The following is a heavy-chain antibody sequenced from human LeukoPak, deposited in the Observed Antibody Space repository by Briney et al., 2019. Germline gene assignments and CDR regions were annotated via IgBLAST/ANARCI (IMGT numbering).Heavy chain of an antibody. CDR3: ASSGDRLSAFDP. V-gene: IGHV4-59*01. CDR2: IYYNGST. J-gene: IGHJ5*02. CDR1: GGSISSYY. Sequence: SETLSLTCTVSGGSISSYYWNWIRQPPGKGLEWTGYIYYNGSTNYNPSLKSRVTISVDSSKNQFSLKLSSVTAADTAVYYCASSGDRLSAFDPWGQGTLVTVSS. D-gene: IGHD7-27*01.